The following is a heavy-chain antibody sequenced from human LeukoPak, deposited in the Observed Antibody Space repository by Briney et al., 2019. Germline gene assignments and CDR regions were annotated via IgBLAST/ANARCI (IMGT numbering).Heavy chain of an antibody. CDR3: AKDLPSSDSRWGFFDY. CDR1: GFTFSSYG. Sequence: GGSLRLSCAASGFTFSSYGMHWVRQAPGKGLEWVAVISDDGSNKYYADSVKGRFTISRDNSRNTLYPQMNSLRAEDTAVYYCAKDLPSSDSRWGFFDYWGQGTLVTVSS. CDR2: ISDDGSNK. J-gene: IGHJ4*02. D-gene: IGHD6-13*01. V-gene: IGHV3-30*18.